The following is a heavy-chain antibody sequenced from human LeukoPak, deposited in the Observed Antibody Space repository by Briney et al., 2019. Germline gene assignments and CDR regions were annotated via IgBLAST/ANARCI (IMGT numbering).Heavy chain of an antibody. CDR2: IWYDGSNK. V-gene: IGHV3-33*01. J-gene: IGHJ4*02. CDR1: GFTFSSYG. D-gene: IGHD3-10*01. Sequence: GGSLRLSCAASGFTFSSYGMHWVRQAPGKGLEWVAVIWYDGSNKYYADSVKGRFTISRGNSKNTLYLQMNSLRAEDTAVYYCARGLIRVRGSGSYFAYYFDYWGQGTLVTVSS. CDR3: ARGLIRVRGSGSYFAYYFDY.